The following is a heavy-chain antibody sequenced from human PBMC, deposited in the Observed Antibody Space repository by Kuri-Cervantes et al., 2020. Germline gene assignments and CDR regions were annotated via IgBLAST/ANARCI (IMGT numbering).Heavy chain of an antibody. J-gene: IGHJ6*03. CDR2: INPNSGNT. V-gene: IGHV1-8*03. Sequence: ASVKVSCKASGYTFTSYDIYWVRQATGQGLEWMGWINPNSGNTGYAQKFQGRVTITTDESTSTAYMELSSLRSEDTAVYYCARGAYVWGSYRYSGYYYYMDVWGKGTTVTVSS. D-gene: IGHD3-16*02. CDR1: GYTFTSYD. CDR3: ARGAYVWGSYRYSGYYYYMDV.